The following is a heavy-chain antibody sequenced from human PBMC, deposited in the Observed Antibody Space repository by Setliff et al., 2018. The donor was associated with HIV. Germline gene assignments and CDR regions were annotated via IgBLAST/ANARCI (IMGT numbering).Heavy chain of an antibody. J-gene: IGHJ6*02. CDR2: ISSSSSSYI. CDR3: ARDFNYYYYYGMDV. V-gene: IGHV3-21*01. CDR1: GFTFSSYS. Sequence: PGGSLRLSCAASGFTFSSYSMNWVRQAPGKGLEWVSSISSSSSSYIYYADSVKGRFTISRDNAKNSLYLQMNSLRAEDTAVYYCARDFNYYYYYGMDVWGQGTTVTVSS.